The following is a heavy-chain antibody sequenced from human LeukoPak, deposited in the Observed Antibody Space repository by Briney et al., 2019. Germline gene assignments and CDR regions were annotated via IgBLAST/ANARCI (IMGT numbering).Heavy chain of an antibody. V-gene: IGHV4-30-4*01. CDR3: ARALGLQYWYFDL. CDR2: IYYSGNT. CDR1: GGSISSGDYY. D-gene: IGHD2-21*01. Sequence: PSETLSLTCTVSGGSISSGDYYWNWIRQPPGKGLEWIGYIYYSGNTYYNPSLKSRVTISLDTSKNQFSLKLSFVTAADTAVYYCARALGLQYWYFDLWGRGTLVTVSS. J-gene: IGHJ2*01.